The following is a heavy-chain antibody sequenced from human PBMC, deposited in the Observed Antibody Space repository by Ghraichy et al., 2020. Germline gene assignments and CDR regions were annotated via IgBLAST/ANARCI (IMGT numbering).Heavy chain of an antibody. D-gene: IGHD4-17*01. CDR1: GGSFSGYY. Sequence: SETLSLTCAVYGGSFSGYYWSWIRQPPGKGLEWIGEINHSGSTNYNPSLKSRVTISVDTSKNQFSLKLSSVTAADTAVYYCARGRAPARRVYMTTVTSNYFDYWGQGTLVTVSS. V-gene: IGHV4-34*01. J-gene: IGHJ4*02. CDR3: ARGRAPARRVYMTTVTSNYFDY. CDR2: INHSGST.